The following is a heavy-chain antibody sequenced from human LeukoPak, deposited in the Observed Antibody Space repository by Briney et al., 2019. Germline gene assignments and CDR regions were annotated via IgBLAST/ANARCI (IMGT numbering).Heavy chain of an antibody. D-gene: IGHD3-22*01. CDR2: INHSGST. J-gene: IGHJ4*02. CDR1: GGSISSGGYS. Sequence: PSETLSLTCAVSGGSISSGGYSWSWIRQPPGKGLEWIGEINHSGSTNYNPSLKSRVTISVDTSKNQFSLKLSSVTAADTAVYYCARMNGLIDGWTDYWGQGTLVTVSS. V-gene: IGHV4-30-2*01. CDR3: ARMNGLIDGWTDY.